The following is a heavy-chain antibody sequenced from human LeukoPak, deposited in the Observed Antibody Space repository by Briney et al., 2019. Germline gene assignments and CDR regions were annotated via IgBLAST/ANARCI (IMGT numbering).Heavy chain of an antibody. CDR2: ISAQNGNT. J-gene: IGHJ4*02. D-gene: IGHD5-12*01. V-gene: IGHV1-18*01. CDR1: GYMFSSHG. Sequence: GASVKVSCKSSGYMFSSHGIHWLRQAPRQGLEWMGWISAQNGNTNYVQQFLGRVTMTRDTSASTAYMELRSLKSDDTAVYYCARESNGGYGFDYWGQGTLVTVAS. CDR3: ARESNGGYGFDY.